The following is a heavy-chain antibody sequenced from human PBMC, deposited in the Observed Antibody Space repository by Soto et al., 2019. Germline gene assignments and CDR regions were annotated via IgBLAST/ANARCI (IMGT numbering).Heavy chain of an antibody. CDR3: ASSRGLWLGESPPYYYGMDV. V-gene: IGHV1-69*01. Sequence: QVQLVQSGAEVKKPGSSVKVSCKASGGTFSSYAISWVRQAPGQGLEWMGGIIPIFGTANYAQKFQGRVTITADESTSTAYMGLSSLRSADTAVYYCASSRGLWLGESPPYYYGMDVWGQGTTVTVSS. CDR2: IIPIFGTA. J-gene: IGHJ6*02. CDR1: GGTFSSYA. D-gene: IGHD3-10*01.